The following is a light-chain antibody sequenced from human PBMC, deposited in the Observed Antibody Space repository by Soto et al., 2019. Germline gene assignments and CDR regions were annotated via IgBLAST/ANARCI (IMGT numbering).Light chain of an antibody. CDR2: DVS. V-gene: IGLV2-14*01. CDR1: SSDIGDSHY. CDR3: RSYSSTGTPVV. J-gene: IGLJ2*01. Sequence: QSALTQPASVSGSPGQSVTISCTGSSSDIGDSHYVSWYQQHPGKDPKVIIYDVSNRPSVVSHRISGSKSGSAASLTISGLHREDEADYFCRSYSSTGTPVVFGGGTQLTVL.